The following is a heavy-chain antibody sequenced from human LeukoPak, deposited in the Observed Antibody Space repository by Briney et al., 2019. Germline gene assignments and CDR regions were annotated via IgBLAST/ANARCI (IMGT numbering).Heavy chain of an antibody. CDR1: GGTFSSYA. CDR3: ARSLTWIQLWHAFDI. Sequence: SVKVSCKASGGTFSSYAISWVRQAPGQGREWMGRIIPIFGTANYAQKFQGRVTITTDESTSTAYMELRSLRSEDTAVYYCARSLTWIQLWHAFDIWGQGTMVTVSS. J-gene: IGHJ3*02. D-gene: IGHD5-18*01. CDR2: IIPIFGTA. V-gene: IGHV1-69*05.